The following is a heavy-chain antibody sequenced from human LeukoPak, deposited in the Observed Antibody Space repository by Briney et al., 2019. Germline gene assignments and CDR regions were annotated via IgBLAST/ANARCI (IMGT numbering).Heavy chain of an antibody. J-gene: IGHJ3*02. D-gene: IGHD6-19*01. CDR1: GFTVSSNY. CDR2: IYSGGST. Sequence: PGGSLRLSCAASGFTVSSNYMSWVRQAPGKGLEWVSVIYSGGSTYYADSVKGRFTISRDNSKNTLYLQMNSLRAEDTAVYYCAKSEGTYSSGWDDAFDIWGQGTMVTVSS. CDR3: AKSEGTYSSGWDDAFDI. V-gene: IGHV3-53*01.